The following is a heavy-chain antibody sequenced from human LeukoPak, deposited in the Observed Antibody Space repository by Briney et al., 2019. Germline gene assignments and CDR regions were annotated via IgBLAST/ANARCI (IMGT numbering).Heavy chain of an antibody. J-gene: IGHJ4*02. CDR2: ISAYNGNT. D-gene: IGHD6-19*01. Sequence: ASVKVSCKASGYTFTSYEISWVRQAPGQGLEWMAWISAYNGNTNYAQNLQGRVTMTTDTSTSTAYMELRSLRSDDTAVYYCVRHSSGWSFYFDYWGQGTLVTVSS. CDR3: VRHSSGWSFYFDY. V-gene: IGHV1-18*01. CDR1: GYTFTSYE.